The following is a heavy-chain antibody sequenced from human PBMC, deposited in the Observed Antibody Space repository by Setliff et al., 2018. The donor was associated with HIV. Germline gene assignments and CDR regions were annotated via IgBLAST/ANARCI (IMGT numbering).Heavy chain of an antibody. CDR3: ARGSHGTSWTDY. J-gene: IGHJ4*02. D-gene: IGHD6-13*01. Sequence: SETLSLTCTVSGGSINSGSYYRSWIRQPAGKGLEWIGSIYYSGTTYYNPSLKSRVTMSVDTSTSRLSLKVHSVTAADTAMYYCARGSHGTSWTDYWGQGTLVTVSS. CDR2: IYYSGTT. CDR1: GGSINSGSYY. V-gene: IGHV4-61*10.